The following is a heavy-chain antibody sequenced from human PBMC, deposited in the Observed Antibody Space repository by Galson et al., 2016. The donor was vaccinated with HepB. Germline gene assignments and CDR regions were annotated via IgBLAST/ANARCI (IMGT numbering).Heavy chain of an antibody. CDR1: GFAFTHYW. CDR3: ARDFSSSDEYFDL. V-gene: IGHV3-74*01. J-gene: IGHJ4*02. D-gene: IGHD2/OR15-2a*01. CDR2: ISGDGSRV. Sequence: SLRLSCAASGFAFTHYWMNWVRQAPGKGLVWVSRISGDGSRVNYADFVKGRVTLSRDNAKNTLYLQMNSLRAEDTAVYYCARDFSSSDEYFDLWGQGTLVTVSS.